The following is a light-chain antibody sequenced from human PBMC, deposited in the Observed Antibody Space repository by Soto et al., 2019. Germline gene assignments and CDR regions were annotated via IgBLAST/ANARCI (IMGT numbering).Light chain of an antibody. CDR2: DVT. CDR3: SSYTDRKNLV. CDR1: SSDIGGYNS. J-gene: IGLJ1*01. V-gene: IGLV2-8*01. Sequence: QSALTQSPSASGSPGQSVTISCTGTSSDIGGYNSVSWYQQHPGKATKVMIYDVTKRPSGVPDRFSGSKSGNTASLTVSALQAEDEADYYCSSYTDRKNLVFGTGTKLTVL.